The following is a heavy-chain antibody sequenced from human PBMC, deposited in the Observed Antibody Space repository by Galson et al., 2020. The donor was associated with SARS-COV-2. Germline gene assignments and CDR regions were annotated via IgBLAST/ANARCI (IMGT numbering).Heavy chain of an antibody. CDR2: ISNTGTT. Sequence: ASETLSLTCTVSGDSISRYYWTWIRQTPGKGLEWIAYISNTGTTIYNPSLKSRVTISIDTSNNHFSLRLSSVTAADTAVYYCARVGAVIRDRPYWYFDLWGRGTLVTVSS. D-gene: IGHD1-26*01. J-gene: IGHJ2*01. CDR3: ARVGAVIRDRPYWYFDL. CDR1: GDSISRYY. V-gene: IGHV4-59*01.